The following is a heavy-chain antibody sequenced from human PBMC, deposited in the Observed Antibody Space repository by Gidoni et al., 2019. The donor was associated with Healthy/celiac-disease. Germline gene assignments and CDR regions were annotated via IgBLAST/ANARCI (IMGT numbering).Heavy chain of an antibody. D-gene: IGHD1-1*01. J-gene: IGHJ2*01. CDR2: INPNSGGT. CDR3: ARDGSQPGPYWYFDL. V-gene: IGHV1-2*04. CDR1: GYTRTGYY. Sequence: QVQLVQSGAEVKKPGASVKVSCKASGYTRTGYYMHWVRQAPGQGLEWMGWINPNSGGTNYAQKFQGWVTMTRDTSISTAYMELSRLRSDDTAVYYCARDGSQPGPYWYFDLWGRGTLVTVSS.